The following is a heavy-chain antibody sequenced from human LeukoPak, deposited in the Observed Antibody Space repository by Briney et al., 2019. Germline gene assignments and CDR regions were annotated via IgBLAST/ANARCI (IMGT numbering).Heavy chain of an antibody. J-gene: IGHJ4*02. D-gene: IGHD3-22*01. CDR2: IKQDGSEK. CDR1: GFTFSSYW. V-gene: IGHV3-7*04. CDR3: ARARRYYYDSSGEAPLGY. Sequence: PGGSLRLSCAASGFTFSSYWMSWVRQAPGKGLEWVANIKQDGSEKYYVDSVKGRFTISRDNAKNSLYLQMNSLRAEDTAVYYCARARRYYYDSSGEAPLGYWGQGTLVTVSS.